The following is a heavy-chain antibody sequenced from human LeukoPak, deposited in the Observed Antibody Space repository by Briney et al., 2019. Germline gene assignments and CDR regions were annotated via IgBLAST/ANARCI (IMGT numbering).Heavy chain of an antibody. CDR1: GYTFTSYA. CDR3: ARGPLEYCSGGTCYSGRNWFDP. J-gene: IGHJ5*02. D-gene: IGHD2-15*01. CDR2: INPNSGDT. Sequence: GASVKVSCKASGYTFTSYAMHWVRQAPGQGLEWMGWINPNSGDTNCQGRVTMTRDTSISTVYMELRRLRYDDTAAYYCARGPLEYCSGGTCYSGRNWFDPWGQGTLVTVSS. V-gene: IGHV1-2*02.